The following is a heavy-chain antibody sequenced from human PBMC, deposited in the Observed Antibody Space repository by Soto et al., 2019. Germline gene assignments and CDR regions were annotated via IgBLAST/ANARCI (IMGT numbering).Heavy chain of an antibody. CDR3: ARAPVYGDYEGVEYFQH. CDR1: GYTFTSYG. Sequence: QVQLVQSGAEVKKPGASVKVSCKASGYTFTSYGISWVRQAPGQGLEWMGWISAYNGNTNYAQKLQGRVTMTTDTSTSTAYMELRSMRSDDTAVYYCARAPVYGDYEGVEYFQHWGQGTLVTVSS. J-gene: IGHJ1*01. D-gene: IGHD4-17*01. V-gene: IGHV1-18*01. CDR2: ISAYNGNT.